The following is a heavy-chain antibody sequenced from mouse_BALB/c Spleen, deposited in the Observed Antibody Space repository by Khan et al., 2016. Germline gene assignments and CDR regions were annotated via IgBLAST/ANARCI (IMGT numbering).Heavy chain of an antibody. J-gene: IGHJ3*01. CDR3: ARARYEFAN. D-gene: IGHD2-14*01. Sequence: VRLQQSGAELVKPGASVKLSCTASGFNIKDTYMHWVKQRPEHGLERIGRIDPANGNTKYDQKFQGKATITADTSSNTAYLQLSSLTSADTAVYYWARARYEFANWRQGTLVTVSA. V-gene: IGHV14-3*02. CDR1: GFNIKDTY. CDR2: IDPANGNT.